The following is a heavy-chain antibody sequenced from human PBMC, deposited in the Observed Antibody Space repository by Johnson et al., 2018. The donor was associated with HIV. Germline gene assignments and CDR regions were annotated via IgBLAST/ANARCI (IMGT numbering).Heavy chain of an antibody. CDR1: GFTFSSYG. V-gene: IGHV3-30*02. J-gene: IGHJ3*02. Sequence: VPLVESGGGVVQPGGSLRLSCAASGFTFSSYGMHWVRQAPDKGLEWVAFIRYDGSNKYYADSVKGRFTISRDNSKNTLYLQMNSLRAEDTAVYYCAKDRGDGYTTAWAFDIWGQGTMVTVSS. D-gene: IGHD5-24*01. CDR3: AKDRGDGYTTAWAFDI. CDR2: IRYDGSNK.